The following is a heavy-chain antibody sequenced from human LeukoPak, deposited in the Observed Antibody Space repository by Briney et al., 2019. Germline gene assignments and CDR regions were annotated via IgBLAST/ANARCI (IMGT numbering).Heavy chain of an antibody. Sequence: GGSLRLSCAASGCTFSTFAMTRVRQAPGEGVESVSGVVGGGTTYYSDSVMGRFTLSKLNSRKTVNHQMNSLRVEDTAIYYYAEDLHYNDGRWEFDRWGQGTLVTVSS. CDR2: VVGGGTT. CDR1: GCTFSTFA. CDR3: AEDLHYNDGRWEFDR. J-gene: IGHJ5*02. V-gene: IGHV3-23*01. D-gene: IGHD5-24*01.